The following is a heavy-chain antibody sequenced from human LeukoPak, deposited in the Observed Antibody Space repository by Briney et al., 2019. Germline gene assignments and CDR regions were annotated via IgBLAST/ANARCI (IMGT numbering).Heavy chain of an antibody. V-gene: IGHV4-59*12. CDR3: ARGLGGSYYFDH. D-gene: IGHD1-26*01. CDR2: IYYSGNT. J-gene: IGHJ4*02. Sequence: SETLSLTCTVSDGSISAYYWTWIRQPPGKGLEWIGHIYYSGNTKYNPSLKSRVAMSVDTSKNQFSLNLNSINAADTAVYYCARGLGGSYYFDHWGQGTLVTVSS. CDR1: DGSISAYY.